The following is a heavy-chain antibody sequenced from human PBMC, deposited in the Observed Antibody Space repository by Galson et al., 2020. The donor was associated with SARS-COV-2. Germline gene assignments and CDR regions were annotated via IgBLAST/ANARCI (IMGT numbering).Heavy chain of an antibody. D-gene: IGHD2-2*01. CDR3: VRGAEERRIIVVVPYYYTYMDV. V-gene: IGHV4-34*01. CDR1: GGSFKNYY. Sequence: ETLSLTCAVYGGSFKNYYWTWIRQSPGKGLQWIGAINHRGSTNYDTSLQGRVAMSVDTSKNQFSLRLSSVTAADTAVYYCVRGAEERRIIVVVPYYYTYMDVWGGGTAVTVSS. CDR2: INHRGST. J-gene: IGHJ6*03.